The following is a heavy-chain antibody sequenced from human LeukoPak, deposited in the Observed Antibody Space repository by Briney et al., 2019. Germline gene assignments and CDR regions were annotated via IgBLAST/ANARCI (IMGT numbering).Heavy chain of an antibody. CDR1: GFTFSAYG. D-gene: IGHD3-22*01. CDR2: IWYDGSNK. V-gene: IGHV3-33*06. Sequence: PGTSLRLSCAASGFTFSAYGMHWVRQAPGKGLEWVAVIWYDGSNKYYGDPVKGRFTISRDNSKNTLYLQMNSLRAEDTAVYYCVKEGCDSSGYYSSFDYWGQGTLVTVSS. CDR3: VKEGCDSSGYYSSFDY. J-gene: IGHJ4*02.